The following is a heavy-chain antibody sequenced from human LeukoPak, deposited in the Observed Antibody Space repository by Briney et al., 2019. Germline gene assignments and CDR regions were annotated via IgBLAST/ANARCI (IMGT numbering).Heavy chain of an antibody. CDR3: ARHDSFIPY. D-gene: IGHD3-16*02. Sequence: GGSLRLSCAASGFTFSGSAMSWVRQAPGKGLEWVSGISDSGGSTYYADSVKGRCTISRDNSKNTVSLQMNNLRAEDTAVYFCARHDSFIPYWGQGTLVTVTS. J-gene: IGHJ4*02. V-gene: IGHV3-23*01. CDR1: GFTFSGSA. CDR2: ISDSGGST.